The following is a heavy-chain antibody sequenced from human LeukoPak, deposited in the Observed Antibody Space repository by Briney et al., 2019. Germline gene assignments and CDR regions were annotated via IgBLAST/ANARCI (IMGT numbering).Heavy chain of an antibody. J-gene: IGHJ6*02. CDR2: IYSGGST. CDR1: GFTVSSNY. CDR3: VRDKSNPPYYYYGMDV. Sequence: GGSLRLSCAASGFTVSSNYMSWVRQAPGKGLEWVSVIYSGGSTYYADSVKGRFTISRDNSKNTLYLQMNSLRAEDTAVYYCVRDKSNPPYYYYGMDVWGQGTTVTVSS. V-gene: IGHV3-66*01.